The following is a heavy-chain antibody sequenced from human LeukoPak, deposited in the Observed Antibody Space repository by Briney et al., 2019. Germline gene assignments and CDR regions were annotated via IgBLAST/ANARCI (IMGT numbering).Heavy chain of an antibody. Sequence: SEXXSLTCTVSGGSISSGSYYWSWVRQPAGKGLEWIGRIYTSGSTNYNPSLKSRVTITVDTSKNQFSLKLSSVTAADTAVYYCARDPAYYYGSGSYFTWGQGTLVTVSS. J-gene: IGHJ5*02. D-gene: IGHD3-10*01. V-gene: IGHV4-61*02. CDR1: GGSISSGSYY. CDR3: ARDPAYYYGSGSYFT. CDR2: IYTSGST.